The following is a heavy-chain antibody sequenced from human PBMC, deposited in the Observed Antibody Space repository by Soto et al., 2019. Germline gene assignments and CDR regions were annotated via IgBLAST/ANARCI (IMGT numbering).Heavy chain of an antibody. D-gene: IGHD6-6*01. V-gene: IGHV3-21*01. CDR3: ARNESSNIYGMDV. Sequence: EVQLVESGGGLVKPGGSLRLSCAASGFTFSSYNMNWVRQAPGKGLEWVSSISSSSFSINYADSVKGRFSISRDNAQNSLHLQINNLRAEDTAVYYCARNESSNIYGMDVWGQGTTVTVSS. J-gene: IGHJ6*02. CDR1: GFTFSSYN. CDR2: ISSSSFSI.